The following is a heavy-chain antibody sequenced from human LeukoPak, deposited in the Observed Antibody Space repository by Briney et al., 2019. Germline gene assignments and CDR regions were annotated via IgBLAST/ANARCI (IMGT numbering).Heavy chain of an antibody. D-gene: IGHD3-22*01. CDR2: MKSKTDGGTT. V-gene: IGHV3-15*01. CDR3: TTDSPYYYDSSYNAFDI. J-gene: IGHJ3*02. Sequence: GGSLRLSCAASGFTFSNAWMSWVRQAPGKGLEWVGRMKSKTDGGTTDYAAHVKGRFTIPRDDSKNTLYLQMNSLKTEDTAVYYCTTDSPYYYDSSYNAFDIWGQGTMVTVSS. CDR1: GFTFSNAW.